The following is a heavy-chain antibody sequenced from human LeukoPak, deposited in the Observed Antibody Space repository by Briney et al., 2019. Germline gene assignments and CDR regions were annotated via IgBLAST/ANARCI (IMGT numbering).Heavy chain of an antibody. Sequence: SVKVSCKASGGTFSSYAISWVRQAPGQGLEWMGGIIPIFGTANYAQKFQGRVTITTDKSTSTAYMELSSLRSEDTAVYYCARSIRSGSSSWYVSDYWGQGTLVTVSS. CDR2: IIPIFGTA. CDR1: GGTFSSYA. CDR3: ARSIRSGSSSWYVSDY. D-gene: IGHD6-13*01. V-gene: IGHV1-69*05. J-gene: IGHJ4*02.